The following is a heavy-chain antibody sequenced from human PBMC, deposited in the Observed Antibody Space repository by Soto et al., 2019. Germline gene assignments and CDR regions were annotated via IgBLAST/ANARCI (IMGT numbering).Heavy chain of an antibody. CDR2: VSHRGNT. CDR1: GVSVGSDAYY. CDR3: ARYRFTAAWSMFDH. D-gene: IGHD3-16*02. J-gene: IGHJ4*02. Sequence: PSETLSLTCAVSGVSVGSDAYYWSWIRQDPGEGLEWVGFVSHRGNTYYNPSLKSRLTLSVGMSRNQFFLHLSSVTAADTAVYFCARYRFTAAWSMFDHWGQGTLVTVSS. V-gene: IGHV4-31*11.